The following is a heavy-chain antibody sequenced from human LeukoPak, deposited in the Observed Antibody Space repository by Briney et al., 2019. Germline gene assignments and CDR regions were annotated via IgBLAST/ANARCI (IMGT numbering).Heavy chain of an antibody. Sequence: ASVKVSCKASGYTFTSYDINWVRQATGQGLEWMGWMNPNSGNTGYAQKFQGRVTITADKSTSTAYMELSSLRSEDTAVYYCARGPQELRYFDWPGGNGMDVWGQGTTVTVSS. V-gene: IGHV1-8*01. CDR3: ARGPQELRYFDWPGGNGMDV. CDR2: MNPNSGNT. J-gene: IGHJ6*01. CDR1: GYTFTSYD. D-gene: IGHD3-9*01.